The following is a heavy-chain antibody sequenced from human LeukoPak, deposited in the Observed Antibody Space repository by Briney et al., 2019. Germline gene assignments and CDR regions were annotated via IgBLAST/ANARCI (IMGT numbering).Heavy chain of an antibody. Sequence: SETLSLTCTVSGGSIIGYYWSWIRQPPGKGLEWIGYIYYTGSTNYNPSLKSRVTISIDTSKNQYSLNLTSVTVADTAVYYCAREGTTRPLDYWGQGTLVTVSS. CDR3: AREGTTRPLDY. D-gene: IGHD6-6*01. J-gene: IGHJ4*02. CDR1: GGSIIGYY. V-gene: IGHV4-59*12. CDR2: IYYTGST.